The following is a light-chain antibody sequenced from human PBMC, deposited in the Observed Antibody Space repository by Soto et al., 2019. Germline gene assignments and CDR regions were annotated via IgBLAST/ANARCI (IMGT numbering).Light chain of an antibody. J-gene: IGLJ1*01. CDR2: EGS. CDR3: CSYAGSSTPFV. V-gene: IGLV2-23*01. CDR1: SSDVGSYNL. Sequence: QSVLTQPASVSGAPGQSITISCTRTSSDVGSYNLVSWYQQHPGKAPKLMIYEGSKRPSGDSNRFSGSKSRNTASLTISGLQAEDEADYYCCSYAGSSTPFVFGTGTKVTVL.